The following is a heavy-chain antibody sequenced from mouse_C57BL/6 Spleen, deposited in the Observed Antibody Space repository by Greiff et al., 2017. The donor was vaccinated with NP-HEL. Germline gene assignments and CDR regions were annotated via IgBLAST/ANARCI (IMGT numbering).Heavy chain of an antibody. D-gene: IGHD2-3*01. CDR2: IYPGDGDT. V-gene: IGHV1-82*01. Sequence: QVQLQQSGPELVKPGASVKISCKASGYAFSSSWMNWVKQRPGKGLEWIGRIYPGDGDTNYNGKFKGKATLTADKSSSTAYMQLSSLTSEDSAVYFCARDDGYYWFAYWGKGTLVTVAA. CDR3: ARDDGYYWFAY. J-gene: IGHJ3*01. CDR1: GYAFSSSW.